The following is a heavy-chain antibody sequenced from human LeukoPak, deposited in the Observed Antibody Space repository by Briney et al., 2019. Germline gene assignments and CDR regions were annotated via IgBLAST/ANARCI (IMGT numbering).Heavy chain of an antibody. CDR2: ISYDGSNK. D-gene: IGHD3-22*01. CDR3: ARTSGYYLNYFDY. CDR1: GFTFSSYA. J-gene: IGHJ4*02. Sequence: GGSLRLSCAASGFTFSSYAMHWVRQAPGKGLEWVALISYDGSNKYYADSVKGRFTISRDNSKNTLYLRMNSLRAEDTAVYYCARTSGYYLNYFDYWGQGTLVTVSS. V-gene: IGHV3-30-3*01.